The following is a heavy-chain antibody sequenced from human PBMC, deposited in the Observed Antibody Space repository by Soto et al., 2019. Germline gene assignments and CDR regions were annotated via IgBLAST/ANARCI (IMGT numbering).Heavy chain of an antibody. CDR3: ARHLGPTGPNY. Sequence: SETLSLTCTFSGGSISSSSYYWGWIRQPPGKGLEWIGSIYYSGSTYYNLSLKSRVTISVDTSKNQFSLKLSSVTATDRAVYYCARHLGPTGPNYCGQGTLVTVSS. CDR1: GGSISSSSYY. D-gene: IGHD7-27*01. V-gene: IGHV4-39*01. J-gene: IGHJ4*01. CDR2: IYYSGST.